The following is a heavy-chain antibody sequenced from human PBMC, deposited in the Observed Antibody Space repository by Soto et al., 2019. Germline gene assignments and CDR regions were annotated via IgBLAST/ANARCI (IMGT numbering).Heavy chain of an antibody. Sequence: QVQLVQSGAEVKKPGASVKVSCKASGYTFTSYGISWVRQAPRQGLEWMGWISAYNGNTNYAQKLQGRVTMTTDTSTSTAYMELRSLRSDDTVVYYCARDEAIFGSSGWYDLDYWGQGTLVTVSS. CDR1: GYTFTSYG. CDR3: ARDEAIFGSSGWYDLDY. V-gene: IGHV1-18*04. D-gene: IGHD6-19*01. CDR2: ISAYNGNT. J-gene: IGHJ4*02.